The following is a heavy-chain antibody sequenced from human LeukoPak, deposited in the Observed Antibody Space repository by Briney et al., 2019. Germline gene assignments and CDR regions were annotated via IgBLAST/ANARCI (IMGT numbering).Heavy chain of an antibody. J-gene: IGHJ6*04. CDR3: ARANCSGGSCYSEYYYGMDV. V-gene: IGHV1-69*13. D-gene: IGHD2-15*01. CDR2: IIPIFGTA. Sequence: ASVKVSCKASGGTFSSYAISWVRQAPGQGLEWMGGIIPIFGTANYAQKFQGRVTITADESTSTAYMELSCLRSEDTAVYYCARANCSGGSCYSEYYYGMDVWGKGTTVTVSS. CDR1: GGTFSSYA.